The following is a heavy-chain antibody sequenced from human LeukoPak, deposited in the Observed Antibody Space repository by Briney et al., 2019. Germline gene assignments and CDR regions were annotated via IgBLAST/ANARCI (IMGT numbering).Heavy chain of an antibody. CDR1: GFTFSTYA. D-gene: IGHD6-19*01. V-gene: IGHV3-30*03. CDR2: IPYHGSYK. CDR3: VGGTGWRLDS. J-gene: IGHJ1*01. Sequence: GRSLRLSCAASGFTFSTYAMHWVRQAPAKGLEWVAVIPYHGSYKYYADSVKGRFSISRDNSKKTLYLQMNSLRVEETAVYYCVGGTGWRLDSWGQGTLVTVSS.